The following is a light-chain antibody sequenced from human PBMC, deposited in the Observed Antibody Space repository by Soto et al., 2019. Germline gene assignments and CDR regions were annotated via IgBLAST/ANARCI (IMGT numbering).Light chain of an antibody. V-gene: IGKV2-28*01. J-gene: IGKJ1*01. Sequence: DIVMTQSPLSLPVTPGEPASISCRSSQTLLHSNGYNYLDWYLQKPGQSPQLLISLSSDRASGIPDRLSGSDSGTDFTLRISRVEAEDVGVYYCMQSLQTPWTFGQGTNVVIK. CDR2: LSS. CDR3: MQSLQTPWT. CDR1: QTLLHSNGYNY.